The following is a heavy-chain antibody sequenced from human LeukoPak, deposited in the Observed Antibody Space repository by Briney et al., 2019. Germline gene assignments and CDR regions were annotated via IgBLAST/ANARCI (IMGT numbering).Heavy chain of an antibody. CDR2: ISGSGGST. D-gene: IGHD4-17*01. J-gene: IGHJ4*02. Sequence: PGGSLRLSCAASGFIFSNYDMSWVRQAPGKGLEWVSAISGSGGSTYYADSVKGRFTISRDNAKNSLYLQMNSLRAEDTAVYYCARHTVTTRAFDYWGQGTLVTVSS. V-gene: IGHV3-23*01. CDR3: ARHTVTTRAFDY. CDR1: GFIFSNYD.